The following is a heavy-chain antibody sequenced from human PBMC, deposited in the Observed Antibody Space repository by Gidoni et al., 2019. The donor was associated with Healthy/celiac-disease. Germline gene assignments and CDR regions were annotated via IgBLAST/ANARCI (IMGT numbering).Heavy chain of an antibody. Sequence: EVQLVESGGGLVQPGGSLRLSCAASGFTFRSYSMNWVRQAPGKGLEWVSYISSSSSTIYYADSVKGRFTISRDNAKNSLYLQMNSLRDEDTAVYYCARAKIENVLRYFGAFDIWGQGTMVTVSS. D-gene: IGHD3-9*01. J-gene: IGHJ3*02. CDR2: ISSSSSTI. CDR1: GFTFRSYS. V-gene: IGHV3-48*02. CDR3: ARAKIENVLRYFGAFDI.